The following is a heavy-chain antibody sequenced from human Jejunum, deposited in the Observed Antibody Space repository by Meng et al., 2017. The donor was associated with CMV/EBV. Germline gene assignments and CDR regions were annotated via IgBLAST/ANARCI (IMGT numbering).Heavy chain of an antibody. Sequence: ISTSSYYWGWIRQPPGKGLEWIGSLYYSGTTWYNPSLKSRVTISVDTSKNQFSLKVNSVTAADTAVYYCAREAIVWGSYRPNWFDPWGQGTLVTVSS. V-gene: IGHV4-39*07. CDR1: ISTSSYY. CDR3: AREAIVWGSYRPNWFDP. J-gene: IGHJ5*02. D-gene: IGHD3-16*02. CDR2: LYYSGTT.